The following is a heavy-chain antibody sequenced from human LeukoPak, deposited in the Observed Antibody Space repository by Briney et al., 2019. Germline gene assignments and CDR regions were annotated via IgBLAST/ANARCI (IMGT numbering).Heavy chain of an antibody. D-gene: IGHD5-12*01. V-gene: IGHV3-7*01. J-gene: IGHJ4*02. CDR2: IKQDGSEK. CDR1: GFTFSSCW. Sequence: GGSLRLSCAASGFTFSSCWMSWVRQAPGKGLEWVANIKQDGSEKYYVDSVKGRFTISRDNAKNSLYLQMNSLRAEDTAVYYCATGPGHGWWLHWGQGTLVTVSS. CDR3: ATGPGHGWWLH.